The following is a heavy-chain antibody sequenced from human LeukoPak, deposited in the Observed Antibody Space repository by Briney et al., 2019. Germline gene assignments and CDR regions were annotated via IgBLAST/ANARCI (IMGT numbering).Heavy chain of an antibody. Sequence: SETLSLTCTVSGGSISSYYWSWIRQPAGKGLEWIGRIYTSGSTNYNPSLKSRVTMSVDTSKHQFSLKLSSVTAADTAVYYCAREPPLWFGESYYFDYWGQGTLVTVSS. CDR1: GGSISSYY. V-gene: IGHV4-4*07. J-gene: IGHJ4*02. D-gene: IGHD3-10*01. CDR2: IYTSGST. CDR3: AREPPLWFGESYYFDY.